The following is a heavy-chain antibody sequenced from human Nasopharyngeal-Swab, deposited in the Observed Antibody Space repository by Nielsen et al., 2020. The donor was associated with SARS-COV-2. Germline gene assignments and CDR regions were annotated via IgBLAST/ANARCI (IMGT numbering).Heavy chain of an antibody. V-gene: IGHV4-31*02. J-gene: IGHJ5*02. Sequence: WIRQPTGKGLEWIGYIYYSGSTYYNPSLKSRVTISVDTSKNQFSLKLSSVTAADTAVYYCARVGLGRITIFGVVTRGGFDPWGQGTLVTVSS. CDR2: IYYSGST. CDR3: ARVGLGRITIFGVVTRGGFDP. D-gene: IGHD3-3*01.